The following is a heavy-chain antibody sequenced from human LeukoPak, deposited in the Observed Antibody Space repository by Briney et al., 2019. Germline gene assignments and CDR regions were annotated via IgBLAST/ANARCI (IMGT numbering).Heavy chain of an antibody. D-gene: IGHD6-19*01. J-gene: IGHJ4*02. V-gene: IGHV3-30*04. CDR2: ISYDGSNM. Sequence: TGGSLRLSCAASGFTLSTYPMHWVRQAPGKGLEWVAVISYDGSNMYYADSVKGRFTISRDNYKNTLYLQMNSLRAEDTAVYYCVRGLGSSGWYYFDYWAQGTLVTVSS. CDR1: GFTLSTYP. CDR3: VRGLGSSGWYYFDY.